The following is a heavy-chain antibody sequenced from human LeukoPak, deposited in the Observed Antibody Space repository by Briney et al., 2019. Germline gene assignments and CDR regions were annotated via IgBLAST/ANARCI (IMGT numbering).Heavy chain of an antibody. Sequence: PGGSLRLSCAASGFTFSSYAMHWVRQAPGKGLEWVALISYDGSINDYADSVKGRFTISRDNSKNTLYLQMNSLRAEDTAVYYCAKGQTLWFGEWYDAFDIWGQGTMVTVSS. CDR3: AKGQTLWFGEWYDAFDI. J-gene: IGHJ3*02. D-gene: IGHD3-10*01. V-gene: IGHV3-30*04. CDR1: GFTFSSYA. CDR2: ISYDGSIN.